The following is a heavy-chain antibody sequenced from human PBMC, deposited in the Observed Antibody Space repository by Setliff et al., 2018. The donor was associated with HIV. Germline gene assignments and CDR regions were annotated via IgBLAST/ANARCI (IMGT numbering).Heavy chain of an antibody. CDR3: ARGRYYYDNSGYYYYFDY. Sequence: KPSETLSLTCAVSGYSISSGYYWGWIRQPPGKGLEWIGTMFHSGRAYYNPSLKSRLTISVDTSKNQFSLKLSSVTSADTAVYFCARGRYYYDNSGYYYYFDYWGQGTLVTVSS. CDR1: GYSISSGYY. CDR2: MFHSGRA. D-gene: IGHD3-22*01. V-gene: IGHV4-38-2*01. J-gene: IGHJ4*02.